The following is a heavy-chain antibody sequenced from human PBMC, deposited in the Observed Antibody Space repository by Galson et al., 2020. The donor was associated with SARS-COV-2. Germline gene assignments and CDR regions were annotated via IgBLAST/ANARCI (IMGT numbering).Heavy chain of an antibody. J-gene: IGHJ3*02. D-gene: IGHD1-26*01. V-gene: IGHV3-20*04. CDR1: GFTFESFG. Sequence: GESLKISCAASGFTFESFGMNWVRQAPGKGLEWVSGINWNGDSTGYADSVKGRFTVSRDNAKKSMYLQLSGLRAEDTGLYYCARGSFSGSAGWTDDALDIWGQGTMVTVSS. CDR2: INWNGDST. CDR3: ARGSFSGSAGWTDDALDI.